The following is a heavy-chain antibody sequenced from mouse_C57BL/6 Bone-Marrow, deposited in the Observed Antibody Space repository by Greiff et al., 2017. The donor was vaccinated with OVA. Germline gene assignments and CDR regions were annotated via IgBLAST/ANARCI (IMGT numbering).Heavy chain of an antibody. J-gene: IGHJ3*01. CDR2: IDPANGNT. Sequence: VQLQQSVAELVRPGASVKLSCTASGFNIKNTYMHWVKQRPEQGLEWIGRIDPANGNTKYAPKFQGKATITADTSSNTAYLQLSSLTSEDTAIYYCARFYYYGSSTAWFAYWGQGTLVTVSA. V-gene: IGHV14-3*01. CDR3: ARFYYYGSSTAWFAY. D-gene: IGHD1-1*01. CDR1: GFNIKNTY.